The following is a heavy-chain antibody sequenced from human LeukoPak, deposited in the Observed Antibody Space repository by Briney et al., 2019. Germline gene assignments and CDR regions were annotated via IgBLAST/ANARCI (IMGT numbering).Heavy chain of an antibody. Sequence: ASVKVSCKASGYTFTGYYMHWVRQAPGQGLEWMGWINPNSGGTNYAQKFQGRVTMTRDTSISTAYMELSRLRSDDTAVYYCARDSPRYFDWPNWSDPWGQGTLVTVSS. CDR1: GYTFTGYY. V-gene: IGHV1-2*02. CDR2: INPNSGGT. D-gene: IGHD3-9*01. J-gene: IGHJ5*02. CDR3: ARDSPRYFDWPNWSDP.